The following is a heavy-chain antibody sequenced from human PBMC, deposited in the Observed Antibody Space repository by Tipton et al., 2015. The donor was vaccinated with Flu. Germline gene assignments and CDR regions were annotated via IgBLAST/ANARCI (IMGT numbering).Heavy chain of an antibody. D-gene: IGHD3-22*01. J-gene: IGHJ4*02. CDR1: GFSFNNAW. CDR2: IKSRTDGGTI. CDR3: VTYKSGYPR. V-gene: IGHV3-15*01. Sequence: QLVQSGGGLGKPGGSLRLSCAASGFSFNNAWMSWVRQAPGKGPEWVGRIKSRTDGGTIDYVAPVKGRFTISRDDSKNTLYLQMNSLKTEDTAVYYCVTYKSGYPRWGQGPLVSV.